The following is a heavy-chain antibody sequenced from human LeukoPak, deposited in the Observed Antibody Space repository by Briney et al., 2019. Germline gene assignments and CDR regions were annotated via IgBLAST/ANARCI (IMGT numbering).Heavy chain of an antibody. D-gene: IGHD1-26*01. CDR2: ISSSSSYI. V-gene: IGHV3-21*01. CDR3: ARDSGSYGNWFDP. CDR1: GFTFSSYS. J-gene: IGHJ5*02. Sequence: GGSLRLSCAASGFTFSSYSMNWVRQAPGKGLGWVSSISSSSSYIYYADSVKGRFTISRDNAKNSLYLQMNSLRAEDTAVYYCARDSGSYGNWFDPWDQGTLVTVSS.